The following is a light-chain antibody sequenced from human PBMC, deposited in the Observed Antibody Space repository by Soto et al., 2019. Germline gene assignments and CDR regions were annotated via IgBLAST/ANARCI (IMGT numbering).Light chain of an antibody. Sequence: EIEMPQTNSTLSASVGDRVIITCRASQSISNWLAWYQQKPGRLPRLLIYQASTLESGVPSRFSGSGSGTEFTLTISSLQPDDFATYYCQQYNTYLWTFGQGTKVDIK. J-gene: IGKJ1*01. V-gene: IGKV1-5*03. CDR2: QAS. CDR3: QQYNTYLWT. CDR1: QSISNW.